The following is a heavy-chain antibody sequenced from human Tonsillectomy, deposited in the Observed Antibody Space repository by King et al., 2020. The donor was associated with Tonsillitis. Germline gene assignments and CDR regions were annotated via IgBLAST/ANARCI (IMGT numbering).Heavy chain of an antibody. D-gene: IGHD1-26*01. Sequence: QVQLQQWGAGLLKPSETLSLTCAVYGVSFRGYYWSWIRQSPGKGLEWIGEINHSGSTNYNPSLKSRVTISIDTSKNQLSRKLTSAIAADTAVYYCARVRVGVNYNYGMDVWGQGTTVTVSS. CDR1: GVSFRGYY. CDR3: ARVRVGVNYNYGMDV. J-gene: IGHJ6*02. V-gene: IGHV4-34*01. CDR2: INHSGST.